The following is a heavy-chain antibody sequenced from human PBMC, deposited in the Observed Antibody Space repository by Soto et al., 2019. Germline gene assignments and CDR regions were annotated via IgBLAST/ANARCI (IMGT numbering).Heavy chain of an antibody. D-gene: IGHD3-22*01. J-gene: IGHJ4*02. CDR2: ISSSSSYI. CDR3: ARVTPSYDSSGYPDY. Sequence: GGSLRLSCAASGFTFSSSSMNWVRQAPGKGLEWVSSISSSSSYIYYADSVKGRFTISRDNAKNSLYLQMNSLRAEDTAVYYCARVTPSYDSSGYPDYWGQGTLVTVSS. CDR1: GFTFSSSS. V-gene: IGHV3-21*01.